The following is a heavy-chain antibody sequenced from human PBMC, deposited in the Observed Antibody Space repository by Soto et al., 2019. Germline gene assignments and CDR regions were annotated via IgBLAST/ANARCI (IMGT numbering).Heavy chain of an antibody. Sequence: EVQLVESGGGLIQPGGSLRLSCAASGFTVSTNYMSWVRQAPGKGLEWVSIIYSGGSTYYADSVKGRFTISRDNSKNTLYFQMNSLRAEDTAVYYCARGTTVTTFDYWGQGTLVTVSS. CDR3: ARGTTVTTFDY. CDR1: GFTVSTNY. D-gene: IGHD4-17*01. CDR2: IYSGGST. V-gene: IGHV3-53*01. J-gene: IGHJ4*02.